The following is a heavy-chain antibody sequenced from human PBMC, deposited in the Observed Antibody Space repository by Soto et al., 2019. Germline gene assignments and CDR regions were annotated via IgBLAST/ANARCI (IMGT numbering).Heavy chain of an antibody. V-gene: IGHV3-30*18. Sequence: GGSLRLSCAASGFTFRSYGMHWVRQAPGKGLEWVAVVSYDGSNKFYADSVKGRFTMSRDNSKNTLSLQMNSLRAEDTAMYYCAKDRTYCNGRSCYLRSFDYWGQGTLVTVSS. CDR2: VSYDGSNK. CDR3: AKDRTYCNGRSCYLRSFDY. D-gene: IGHD2-15*01. CDR1: GFTFRSYG. J-gene: IGHJ4*02.